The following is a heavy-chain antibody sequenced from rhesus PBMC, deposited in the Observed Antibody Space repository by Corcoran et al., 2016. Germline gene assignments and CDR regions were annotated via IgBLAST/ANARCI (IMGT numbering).Heavy chain of an antibody. CDR1: GFSISTSGMG. CDR3: ARTHIVVVVSATGHFDY. V-gene: IGHV2-174*01. CDR2: IYWDDDK. J-gene: IGHJ4*01. Sequence: QVTLKESGPALVKPTQTLTLTCTFSGFSISTSGMGVGWIRQPPGKALEWLEPIYWDDDKYHSTSLKTRLTISQDTSKNQVVLTMTNMDPVDTATYYCARTHIVVVVSATGHFDYWGQGVLVTVSS. D-gene: IGHD2-39*02.